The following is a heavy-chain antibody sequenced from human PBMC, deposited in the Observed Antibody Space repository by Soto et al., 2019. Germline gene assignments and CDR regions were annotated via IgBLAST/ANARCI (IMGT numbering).Heavy chain of an antibody. CDR2: IYDTGISGYTPST. Sequence: LSLTCTVSGGSLTSSYWSWIRRPPGKGLEWIAYIYDTGISGYTPSTSYNPSLKSRVTMSVDTSKSQFSLKLTSVTAADTAVYYCSRGEDAFFYYGLDVWGQGITVTVSS. CDR3: SRGEDAFFYYGLDV. V-gene: IGHV4-59*01. CDR1: GGSLTSSY. J-gene: IGHJ6*02.